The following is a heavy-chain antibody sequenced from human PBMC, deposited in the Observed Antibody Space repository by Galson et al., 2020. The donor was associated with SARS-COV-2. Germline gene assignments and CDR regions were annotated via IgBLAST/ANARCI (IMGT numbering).Heavy chain of an antibody. Sequence: SLRLSCAASGFTFSSYGMHWVRQAPGKGLEWVAVIWYDGSNKYYADSVKGRFTISRDNAKNSLYLQINSLRAEDTAVYYCARDRAAYYFDYWGQGTLVTVSS. CDR1: GFTFSSYG. J-gene: IGHJ4*02. CDR2: IWYDGSNK. CDR3: ARDRAAYYFDY. V-gene: IGHV3-33*01.